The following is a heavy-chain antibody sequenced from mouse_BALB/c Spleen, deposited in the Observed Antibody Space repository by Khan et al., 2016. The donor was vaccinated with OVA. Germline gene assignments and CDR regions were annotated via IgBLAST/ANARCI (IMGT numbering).Heavy chain of an antibody. D-gene: IGHD2-1*01. CDR3: AKNRGKYGNYDYCAMDY. CDR2: IWRGGST. CDR1: GFSLTSYG. V-gene: IGHV2-5*01. Sequence: VQLQESGPGLVQPSQSLSITCTVSGFSLTSYGVHWVRQSPGKGLEWLGVIWRGGSTDYNAAFMSRLSITKDNSKSQVFFKMNSLQADDTAIYYCAKNRGKYGNYDYCAMDYWGQGTSVTVSS. J-gene: IGHJ4*01.